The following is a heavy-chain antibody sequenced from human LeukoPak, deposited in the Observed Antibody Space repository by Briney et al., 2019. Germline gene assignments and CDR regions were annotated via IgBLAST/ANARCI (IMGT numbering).Heavy chain of an antibody. D-gene: IGHD1-26*01. CDR2: ISSDGTNT. Sequence: GGSLRLSCAASGFTLSNDWTHWVRQAPGKGLVWVSRISSDGTNTLCADSVKGRFTISRDNARNTLHLQMNSLRADDTAVYYCVVGGGIYWGQGTLVTVS. J-gene: IGHJ4*02. V-gene: IGHV3-74*03. CDR3: VVGGGIY. CDR1: GFTLSNDW.